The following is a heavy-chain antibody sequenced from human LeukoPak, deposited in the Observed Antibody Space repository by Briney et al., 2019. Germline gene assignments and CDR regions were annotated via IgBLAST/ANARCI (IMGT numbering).Heavy chain of an antibody. CDR1: GYTFTNYW. Sequence: GESLKISCKGSGYTFTNYWIAWVRQMPGKGLEWMGIIYPGDSDTRYSPSFQGQVTISADKSISTVYLQWSSLKASDTAMYYCAKQRSGFLHDAFDIWGQGTMVTVSS. CDR3: AKQRSGFLHDAFDI. J-gene: IGHJ3*02. D-gene: IGHD3-10*01. CDR2: IYPGDSDT. V-gene: IGHV5-51*01.